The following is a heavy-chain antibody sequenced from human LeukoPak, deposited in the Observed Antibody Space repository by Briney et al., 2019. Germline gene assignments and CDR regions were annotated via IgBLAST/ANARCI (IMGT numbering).Heavy chain of an antibody. D-gene: IGHD5-12*01. CDR3: AQSLESGYGNFLFDY. CDR2: IHSGGTT. CDR1: GFAVTNTF. V-gene: IGHV3-53*05. J-gene: IGHJ4*02. Sequence: GGSLRLSCAASGFAVTNTFMTWVRQAPGKGLEGVSVIHSGGTTDYAGSVKGRFTISRDNSRNTLYLQMKSLRGEDTALYYCAQSLESGYGNFLFDYWGQGTLVTVSS.